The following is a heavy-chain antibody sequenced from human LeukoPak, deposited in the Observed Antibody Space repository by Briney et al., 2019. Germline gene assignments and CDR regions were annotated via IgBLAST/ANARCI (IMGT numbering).Heavy chain of an antibody. D-gene: IGHD3-3*01. CDR2: ISYDGSNK. V-gene: IGHV3-30-3*01. CDR3: ASSSTYYHFWRGYRWDY. Sequence: GGSLRLFCAASGFTFSSYAMHWVRQAPGKGLEWVAVISYDGSNKYYADSVKGRFTISRDNSKNTLYLQMNSLRAEDTAVYYCASSSTYYHFWRGYRWDYWGQGTLVTVSS. J-gene: IGHJ4*02. CDR1: GFTFSSYA.